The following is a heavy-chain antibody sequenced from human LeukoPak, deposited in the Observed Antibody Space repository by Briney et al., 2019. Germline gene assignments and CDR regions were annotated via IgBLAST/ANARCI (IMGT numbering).Heavy chain of an antibody. Sequence: GGSLRLSCAASGFTFDDYAMHWVRQAPGKGLEWVSLISWDGGSTYYADSVKGRFTISRDNSRNSLYLQMNSLRAEDTALYYCAKAYCSGGSCYSDYFDYWGXGTLVTXSS. CDR3: AKAYCSGGSCYSDYFDY. V-gene: IGHV3-43D*03. CDR1: GFTFDDYA. D-gene: IGHD2-15*01. J-gene: IGHJ4*01. CDR2: ISWDGGST.